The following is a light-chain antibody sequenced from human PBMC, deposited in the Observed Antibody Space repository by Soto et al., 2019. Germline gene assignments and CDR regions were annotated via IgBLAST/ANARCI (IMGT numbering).Light chain of an antibody. CDR3: QSYDSSLSVV. Sequence: QAVVTQPPSLSGAPGQRVTISCTGSSSNIGAGYDVHWYQQLPGTAPKPLIYGNSNRPSGVPDRFSGSKSGTSASLAITKLQAEDEADYYCQSYDSSLSVVFGGGTKVTVL. CDR1: SSNIGAGYD. J-gene: IGLJ2*01. V-gene: IGLV1-40*01. CDR2: GNS.